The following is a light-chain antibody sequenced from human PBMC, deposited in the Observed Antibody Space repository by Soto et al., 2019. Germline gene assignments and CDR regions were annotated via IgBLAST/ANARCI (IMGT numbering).Light chain of an antibody. J-gene: IGLJ2*01. CDR1: NGDIGAHDY. V-gene: IGLV2-14*01. CDR2: EVA. Sequence: QSVLTQPASVSASPGQSITIFCTGTNGDIGAHDYVSWYQQHPGTAPKLLIYEVANRPSGVSDRFSGSKSGNTASLTISGLRAEDEADYYCSSYTSSTTLVVFGGGTQLTVL. CDR3: SSYTSSTTLVV.